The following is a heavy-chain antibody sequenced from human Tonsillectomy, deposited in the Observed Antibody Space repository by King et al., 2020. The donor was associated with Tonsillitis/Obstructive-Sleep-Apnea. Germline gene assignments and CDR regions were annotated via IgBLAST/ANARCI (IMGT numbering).Heavy chain of an antibody. V-gene: IGHV4-4*02. CDR3: ARGFYGSGNGFDT. J-gene: IGHJ3*02. Sequence: QLQESGPGLVKPSGTLSSTCVVSGGAIITSNWWSWFRQSPGKGLEWIGGIYHSGSTNYNPSITSRLTMSVDKTKNTFSLKLNSVTAADTAVYYCARGFYGSGNGFDTWGQGTMVTVSS. D-gene: IGHD3-10*01. CDR1: GGAIITSNW. CDR2: IYHSGST.